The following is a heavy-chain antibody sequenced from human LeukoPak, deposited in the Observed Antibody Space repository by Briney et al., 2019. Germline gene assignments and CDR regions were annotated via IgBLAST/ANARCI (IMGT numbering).Heavy chain of an antibody. CDR2: IYYSGST. Sequence: SETLSLTCTVSGGSISSYYWSWIRRPPGKGLEWIGSIYYSGSTYYNPSLKSRVTISIDTSKNQFSLKLSSVTAADTAVYYCARLLWFGELSYFDYWGQGTLVTVSS. J-gene: IGHJ4*02. CDR1: GGSISSYY. V-gene: IGHV4-39*01. D-gene: IGHD3-10*01. CDR3: ARLLWFGELSYFDY.